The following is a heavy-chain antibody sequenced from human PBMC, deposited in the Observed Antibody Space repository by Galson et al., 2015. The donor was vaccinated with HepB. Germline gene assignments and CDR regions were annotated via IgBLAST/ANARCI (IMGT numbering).Heavy chain of an antibody. CDR1: GFTFSSYG. Sequence: LRLSCAASGFTFSSYGMHWVRQAPGKGLEWVAVIWYDGSNKYYADSVKGRFTISRDNSKNTLYLQMNSLRAEDTAVYYCARDYDSSGYYWYFDLWGHGTLVTVSS. D-gene: IGHD3-22*01. V-gene: IGHV3-33*01. CDR3: ARDYDSSGYYWYFDL. J-gene: IGHJ2*01. CDR2: IWYDGSNK.